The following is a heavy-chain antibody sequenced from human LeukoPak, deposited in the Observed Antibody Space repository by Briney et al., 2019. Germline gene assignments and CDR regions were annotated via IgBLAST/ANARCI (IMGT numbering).Heavy chain of an antibody. J-gene: IGHJ4*02. D-gene: IGHD6-6*01. CDR3: AKDGSIAAPFDY. CDR2: ISGDGGST. V-gene: IGHV3-43*02. CDR1: GFTFDDYA. Sequence: PGGSLRLSCAASGFTFDDYAMHWVRQAPGKGLEWVSPISGDGGSTYYADSVKGRFTISRDNSKNSLYLQMNSLRTEDTALYYCAKDGSIAAPFDYWGQGTLVTVSS.